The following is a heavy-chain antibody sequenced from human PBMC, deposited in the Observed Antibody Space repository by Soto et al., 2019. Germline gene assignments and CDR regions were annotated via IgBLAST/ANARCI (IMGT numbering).Heavy chain of an antibody. CDR2: IWYDGSNK. D-gene: IGHD6-13*01. J-gene: IGHJ6*02. CDR3: ARDGGSSWFYYYYGMDV. Sequence: QVQLVESGGGVVQPGRSLRLSCAASGFTFSSYGMHWVRQAPGKGLEWVAVIWYDGSNKYYADSVKGRFTISRDNSKNTLYLQMNSLRAEDTAVYYCARDGGSSWFYYYYGMDVWGQGTTVTVSS. V-gene: IGHV3-33*01. CDR1: GFTFSSYG.